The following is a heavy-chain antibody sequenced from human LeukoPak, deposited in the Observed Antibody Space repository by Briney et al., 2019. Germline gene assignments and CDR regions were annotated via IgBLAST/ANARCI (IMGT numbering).Heavy chain of an antibody. J-gene: IGHJ4*02. CDR1: GYTFTSYY. V-gene: IGHV1-46*01. CDR3: ARVRGSFDY. CDR2: INPSGGST. Sequence: GASVKVSCKASGYTFTSYYMHWVRQAPGEGLEWMGIINPSGGSTSYAQKFQGRVTMTRDMSTSTAYMELRSLRSDDTAVYYCARVRGSFDYWGQGTLVTVSS.